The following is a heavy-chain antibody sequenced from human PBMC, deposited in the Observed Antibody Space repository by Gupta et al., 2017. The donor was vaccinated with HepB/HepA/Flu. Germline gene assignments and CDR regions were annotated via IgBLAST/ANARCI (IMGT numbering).Heavy chain of an antibody. D-gene: IGHD3-3*01. CDR2: ISGSGGST. J-gene: IGHJ4*02. V-gene: IGHV3-23*01. CDR1: GFTFSSYS. Sequence: EVHLLESGGGLVQPGGSLRLSCAASGFTFSSYSMSWVRQAPGKGLEWVSVISGSGGSTKSADSVEGRFTPSRDNSKNTLYLQMDSLRAEDTAIYYCAKDVVTIFGVVTDYFDCWGQGTLVTVSS. CDR3: AKDVVTIFGVVTDYFDC.